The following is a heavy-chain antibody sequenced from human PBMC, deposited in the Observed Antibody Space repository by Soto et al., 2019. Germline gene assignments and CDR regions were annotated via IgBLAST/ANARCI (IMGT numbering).Heavy chain of an antibody. J-gene: IGHJ6*02. CDR1: GFTFSSYG. CDR3: AKDLSSITMIVFSPEFSKYYYGMDV. CDR2: ISYDGSNK. V-gene: IGHV3-30*18. Sequence: GGSLRLSCAASGFTFSSYGMHWVRQAPGKGLEWVAVISYDGSNKYYVDSVKGRFTISRDNSKNTLYLQMNSLRAEDTAVYYCAKDLSSITMIVFSPEFSKYYYGMDVWGQGTTVTVSS. D-gene: IGHD3-22*01.